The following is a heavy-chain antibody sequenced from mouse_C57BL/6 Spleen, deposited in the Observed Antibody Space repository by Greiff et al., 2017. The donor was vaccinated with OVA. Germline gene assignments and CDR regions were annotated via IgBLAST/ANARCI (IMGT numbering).Heavy chain of an antibody. Sequence: VQLQQSGAELVRPGASVKLSCTASGFNIKDYYMHWVKQRPEQGLEWIGRIDPEDGDTEYAPKFQGKATMTADTSSNTAYLQLSSLTSEDTAVYYCTGAYYSNYPYYFDYWGQCTTLTVSS. J-gene: IGHJ2*01. CDR3: TGAYYSNYPYYFDY. CDR2: IDPEDGDT. V-gene: IGHV14-1*01. D-gene: IGHD2-5*01. CDR1: GFNIKDYY.